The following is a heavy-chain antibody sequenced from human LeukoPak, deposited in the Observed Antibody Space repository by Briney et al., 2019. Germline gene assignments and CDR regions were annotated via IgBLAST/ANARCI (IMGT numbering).Heavy chain of an antibody. CDR3: ARPSTKYSSSSGYFQH. Sequence: SETLSLTCTVSGGSVSSSSYNWGWIRQPPGKGLEWIGSIYYSGSTYYNPSLKSRVTISVDTSKNQFSLKLSSVTAADTAVYYCARPSTKYSSSSGYFQHWGQGTLVTVSS. J-gene: IGHJ1*01. D-gene: IGHD6-6*01. CDR2: IYYSGST. CDR1: GGSVSSSSYN. V-gene: IGHV4-39*01.